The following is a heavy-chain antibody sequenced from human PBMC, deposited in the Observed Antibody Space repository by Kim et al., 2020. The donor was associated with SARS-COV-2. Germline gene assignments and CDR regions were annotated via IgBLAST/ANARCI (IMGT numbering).Heavy chain of an antibody. D-gene: IGHD2-15*01. Sequence: KYYADSVKGRFTISRDNSKNTLYLQMNSLRAEDTAVYYCARGDVLGGMDVWGQGTTVTVSS. CDR3: ARGDVLGGMDV. J-gene: IGHJ6*02. CDR2: K. V-gene: IGHV3-33*01.